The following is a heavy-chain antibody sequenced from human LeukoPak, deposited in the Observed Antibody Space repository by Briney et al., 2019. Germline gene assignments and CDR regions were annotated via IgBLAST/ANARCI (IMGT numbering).Heavy chain of an antibody. J-gene: IGHJ4*02. CDR3: AKVTRGYCSSSSCWNFDH. V-gene: IGHV3-23*01. CDR2: ISGSGGST. D-gene: IGHD2-2*01. CDR1: GFTFSSYA. Sequence: PGGSLRLSCAASGFTFSSYAMSWVRQAPGKGLEWVSAISGSGGSTYYADSVKGRFTISRDNSKNTLYLQMNSLRAEDTAVYYCAKVTRGYCSSSSCWNFDHWGQGTLVTASS.